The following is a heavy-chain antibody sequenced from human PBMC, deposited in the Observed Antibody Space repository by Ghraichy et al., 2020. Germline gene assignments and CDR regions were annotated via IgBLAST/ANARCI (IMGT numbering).Heavy chain of an antibody. CDR2: INHSGST. V-gene: IGHV4-34*01. CDR3: ARAPIVAGYRMDV. J-gene: IGHJ6*02. Sequence: GFELKKEINHSGSTNYNPSLKSRVTISVDTSKNQFSLKLHSVTAADTAVYFCARAPIVAGYRMDVWVQGTTVTFS. D-gene: IGHD2-21*01.